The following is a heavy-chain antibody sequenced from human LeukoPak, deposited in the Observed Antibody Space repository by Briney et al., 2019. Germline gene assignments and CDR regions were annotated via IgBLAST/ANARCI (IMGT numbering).Heavy chain of an antibody. CDR2: IFYSGST. J-gene: IGHJ5*02. D-gene: IGHD3-10*01. CDR3: ARGPFTMLRGADNWFDP. V-gene: IGHV4-59*12. Sequence: PSETLSLTCTVSGGSISSYYWSWIRQSPGKGLECIGWIFYSGSTNYNPSLESRVTISVDTSKNQFSLKLSSVTAADTAVYYCARGPFTMLRGADNWFDPWGQGTLVTVSS. CDR1: GGSISSYY.